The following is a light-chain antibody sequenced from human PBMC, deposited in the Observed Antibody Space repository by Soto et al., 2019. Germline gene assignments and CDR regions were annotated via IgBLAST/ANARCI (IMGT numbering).Light chain of an antibody. Sequence: AIQITQSPSSLSASVGDGVTITCRASQGIRNDLGWYQQKPGKAPKLLIYSASSLQSGVPSRFSGSGSGTDFTLTISSLQPEDFATYFCLQDHTSPLTFGQGTKVDTK. CDR3: LQDHTSPLT. CDR1: QGIRND. V-gene: IGKV1-6*01. J-gene: IGKJ1*01. CDR2: SAS.